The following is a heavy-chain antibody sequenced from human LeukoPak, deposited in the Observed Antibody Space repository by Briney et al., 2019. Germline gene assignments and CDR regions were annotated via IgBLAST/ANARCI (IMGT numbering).Heavy chain of an antibody. CDR2: INWNGGST. CDR1: GFTFDVYG. J-gene: IGHJ4*02. V-gene: IGHV3-20*04. Sequence: GGSLRLSCAASGFTFDVYGMSWVRQAPGKGLEWVSGINWNGGSTGYADSVKGRFTISRDNAKNSLYLQMNSLRAEDTALYYCARARIAARDGSFDYWGQGTLVTVSS. D-gene: IGHD6-6*01. CDR3: ARARIAARDGSFDY.